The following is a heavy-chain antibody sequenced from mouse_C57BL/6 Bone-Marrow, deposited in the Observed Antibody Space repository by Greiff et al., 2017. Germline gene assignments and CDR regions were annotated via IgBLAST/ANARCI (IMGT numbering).Heavy chain of an antibody. CDR2: IDPSDSYT. J-gene: IGHJ4*01. V-gene: IGHV1-59*01. CDR1: GYTFTSYW. Sequence: QVQLKQPGAELVRPGTSVKLSCKASGYTFTSYWMHWVKQRPGQGLEWIGVIDPSDSYTNYNQKFKGKATLTVDTSSSTAYMQLSSLTSEDSAVYYCANTTPMDYWGQGTSVTVSS. D-gene: IGHD1-1*01. CDR3: ANTTPMDY.